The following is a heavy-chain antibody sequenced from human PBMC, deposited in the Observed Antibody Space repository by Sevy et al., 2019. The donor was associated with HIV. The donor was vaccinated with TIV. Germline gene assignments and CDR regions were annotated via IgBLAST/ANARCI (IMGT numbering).Heavy chain of an antibody. CDR2: IIHIFGTA. V-gene: IGHV1-69*13. D-gene: IGHD2-15*01. J-gene: IGHJ4*02. Sequence: ASVKVSCKASGGTFSSYAISWVRQAPGQGLEWMGGIIHIFGTANYAQKFQGRVTITADESTSTAYMELSSLRSEDTAVYYCARGYCSGGSCYDWDYWGQGTLVTVSS. CDR1: GGTFSSYA. CDR3: ARGYCSGGSCYDWDY.